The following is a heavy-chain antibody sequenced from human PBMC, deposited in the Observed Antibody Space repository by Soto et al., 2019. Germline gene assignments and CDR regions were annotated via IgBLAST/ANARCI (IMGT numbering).Heavy chain of an antibody. Sequence: SVKVSCKTSGFTFTSSTMHWVRQARGQRLERIGWIVVGSGNTNYAQKFQGRVAMTTDTSTNTAYMELRGLRSDDAAVYYCARDQPSFFDYWGQGTLLTVSS. J-gene: IGHJ4*02. V-gene: IGHV1-58*02. CDR3: ARDQPSFFDY. CDR2: IVVGSGNT. CDR1: GFTFTSST.